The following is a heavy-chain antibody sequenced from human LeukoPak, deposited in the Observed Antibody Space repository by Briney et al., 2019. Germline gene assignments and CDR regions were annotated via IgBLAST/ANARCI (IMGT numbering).Heavy chain of an antibody. V-gene: IGHV1-18*01. J-gene: IGHJ3*02. CDR1: GYSFTSYG. CDR3: ARKEAGKAFDI. CDR2: ISPKNGDT. Sequence: ASVKVSCKASGYSFTSYGITWVRQAPGQGLEYMGWISPKNGDTNYGHNLLGRVTLTTDTSASTAYMELTRLTSDDTAVFYCARKEAGKAFDIWGQGTMVTVSS.